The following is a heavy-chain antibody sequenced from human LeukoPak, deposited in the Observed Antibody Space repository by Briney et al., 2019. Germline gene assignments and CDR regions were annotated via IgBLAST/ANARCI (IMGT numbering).Heavy chain of an antibody. CDR3: ARDISRYCSSTSCYGDYYYMDV. J-gene: IGHJ6*03. Sequence: ASVKVSCKASGYTFTGYYMHWVRQAPGQGLEWMGWINPNSGGTNYAQKFQGWVTMTRDTSISTAYMELSRLRSEDTAVYYCARDISRYCSSTSCYGDYYYMDVWGKGTTVTVSS. CDR2: INPNSGGT. V-gene: IGHV1-2*04. D-gene: IGHD2-2*01. CDR1: GYTFTGYY.